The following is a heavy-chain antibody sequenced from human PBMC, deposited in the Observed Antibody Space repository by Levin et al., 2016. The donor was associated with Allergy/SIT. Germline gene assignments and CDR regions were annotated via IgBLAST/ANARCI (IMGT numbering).Heavy chain of an antibody. V-gene: IGHV4-39*01. J-gene: IGHJ4*02. D-gene: IGHD4/OR15-4a*01. CDR3: ARLSTVLLGGDY. CDR2: FYYSGST. Sequence: PGKGLEWIGSFYYSGSTYYNPSLKSRVTISVDTSKNQFSLKLTSVTAADTAVYYCARLSTVLLGGDYWGQGTLVTVSS.